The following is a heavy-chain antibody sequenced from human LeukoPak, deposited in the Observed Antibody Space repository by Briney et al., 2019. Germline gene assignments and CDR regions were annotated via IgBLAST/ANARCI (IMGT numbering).Heavy chain of an antibody. J-gene: IGHJ4*02. CDR1: GFTFDDYA. V-gene: IGHV3-9*01. CDR3: AKDIEDSYGYSFDY. Sequence: PGGSLRLSCAASGFTFDDYAMHWVRQAPGKGLEWVSGISWNSGSIGYADSVKGRFTISRDNAKNSLYLQMNSLRAEDTALYYCAKDIEDSYGYSFDYWGQGTLVTVSS. D-gene: IGHD5-18*01. CDR2: ISWNSGSI.